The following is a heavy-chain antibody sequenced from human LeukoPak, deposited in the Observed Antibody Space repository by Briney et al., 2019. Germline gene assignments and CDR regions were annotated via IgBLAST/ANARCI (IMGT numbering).Heavy chain of an antibody. CDR2: IIPILGIA. V-gene: IGHV1-69*04. J-gene: IGHJ6*02. CDR3: AREAGSGYVPFYYYYGMDV. Sequence: SVKVSCKASGGTFSSYAISWVRQAPGQGLEWMGRIIPILGIANYAQKFQGRVTITADKSTSTAYMELSSLGSEDTAVYYCAREAGSGYVPFYYYYGMDVWGQGTTVTVSS. D-gene: IGHD3-22*01. CDR1: GGTFSSYA.